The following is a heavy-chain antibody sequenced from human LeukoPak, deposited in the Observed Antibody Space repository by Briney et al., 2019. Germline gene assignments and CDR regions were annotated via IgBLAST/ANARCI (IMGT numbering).Heavy chain of an antibody. CDR1: GYTFTSFG. J-gene: IGHJ6*02. CDR3: ARDRYLGVVVVAMPDYYYYGMDV. Sequence: GASVKVSCKASGYTFTSFGISWVRQAPGQGLEWMGWISAYNGNTNYAQKLQGRVTMTTDTSTSTAYMELRSLRSDDTAVYYCARDRYLGVVVVAMPDYYYYGMDVWGQGTTVTVSS. CDR2: ISAYNGNT. D-gene: IGHD2-15*01. V-gene: IGHV1-18*01.